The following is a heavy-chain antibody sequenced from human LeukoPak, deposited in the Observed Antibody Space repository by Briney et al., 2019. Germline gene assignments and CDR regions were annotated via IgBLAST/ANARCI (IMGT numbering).Heavy chain of an antibody. CDR2: IYYSGST. J-gene: IGHJ4*02. CDR3: ARRVKQWLVRFDY. V-gene: IGHV4-59*12. CDR1: GGSISSYY. Sequence: SETLSLTCTVSGGSISSYYWSWIRQPPGKGLEWIGYIYYSGSTNYNPSLKGRVTISVDTSKNQFSLKLSSVTAADTAVYYCARRVKQWLVRFDYWGQGTLVTVSS. D-gene: IGHD6-19*01.